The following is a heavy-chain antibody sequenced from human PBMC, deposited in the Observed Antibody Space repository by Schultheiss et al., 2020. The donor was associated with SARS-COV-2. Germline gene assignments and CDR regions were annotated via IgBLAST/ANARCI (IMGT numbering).Heavy chain of an antibody. CDR2: IYYSGST. CDR3: ARDRWDSYYYYGMDV. V-gene: IGHV4-4*02. CDR1: GGSISSSNW. D-gene: IGHD1-26*01. Sequence: SETLSLTCAVSGGSISSSNWWSWVRQPPGKGLEWIGYIYYSGSTNYNPSLKSRVTISVDTSKNQFSLKLSSVTAADTAVYYCARDRWDSYYYYGMDVWGQGTTVTVSS. J-gene: IGHJ6*02.